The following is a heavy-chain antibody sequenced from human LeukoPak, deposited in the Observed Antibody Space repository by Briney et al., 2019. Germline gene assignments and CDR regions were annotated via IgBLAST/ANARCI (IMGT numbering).Heavy chain of an antibody. CDR1: GFTFSSYA. D-gene: IGHD6-13*01. J-gene: IGHJ4*02. CDR3: AKQMAFRRAAGLFDY. Sequence: GGSLRLSCAASGFTFSSYAMSWVRQAPGKGLEWVSAISGSGGSTYYADSVKGRFTISRDNSKNTLYLQMNSLRAEDTAVYYCAKQMAFRRAAGLFDYWGQGTLVTVSS. CDR2: ISGSGGST. V-gene: IGHV3-23*01.